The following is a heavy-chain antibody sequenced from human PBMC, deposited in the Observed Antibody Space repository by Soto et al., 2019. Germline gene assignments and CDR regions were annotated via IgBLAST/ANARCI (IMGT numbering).Heavy chain of an antibody. CDR1: GGSFSGYY. D-gene: IGHD6-19*01. CDR2: INHSGST. J-gene: IGHJ4*02. V-gene: IGHV4-34*01. CDR3: ARESRLCGSSGCSGYFDY. Sequence: PSQTLSLTCAVYGGSFSGYYWSWISQPPGKGLEWIGEINHSGSTNYNPSLKSRVTISVDTSKNQFSLKLSSVTAADTAVYYCARESRLCGSSGCSGYFDYWGQGTLVTVSS.